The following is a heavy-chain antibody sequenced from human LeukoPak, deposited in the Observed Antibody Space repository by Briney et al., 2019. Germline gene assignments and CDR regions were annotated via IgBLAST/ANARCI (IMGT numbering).Heavy chain of an antibody. J-gene: IGHJ4*02. Sequence: SETLSLTCTVSGCSISSYYWSWIRQPPGKGLEWIGYIYYSGSTNYNPSLKSRVTISVDTSKNQFSLKLSSVTAADTAVYYCAREAFSGSYTPRFDYWGQGTLVTVSS. CDR2: IYYSGST. CDR1: GCSISSYY. D-gene: IGHD1-26*01. V-gene: IGHV4-59*01. CDR3: AREAFSGSYTPRFDY.